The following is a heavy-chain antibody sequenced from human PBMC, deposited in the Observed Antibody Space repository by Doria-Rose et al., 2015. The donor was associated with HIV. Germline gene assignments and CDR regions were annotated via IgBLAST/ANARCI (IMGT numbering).Heavy chain of an antibody. CDR3: ARIKSSRWYHKYYFDF. V-gene: IGHV2-26*01. CDR1: GVSLSSPGMG. J-gene: IGHJ4*02. CDR2: ISSYDER. D-gene: IGHD6-13*01. Sequence: QVTLKESGPVLVKPTETLTLTCTVSGVSLSSPGMGVSWIRQPPGKALEWLANISSYDERSYKSSLKSRLTISRSTSKRQLVLTMTDMDPVDTATYYCARIKSSRWYHKYYFDFWGQGTLVIVSA.